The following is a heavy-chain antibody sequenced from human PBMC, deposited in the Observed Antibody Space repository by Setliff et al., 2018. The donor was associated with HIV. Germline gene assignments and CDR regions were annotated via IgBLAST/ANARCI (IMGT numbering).Heavy chain of an antibody. J-gene: IGHJ4*02. CDR2: ISGSGGST. CDR3: AKDARWNYVGFDY. V-gene: IGHV3-23*01. CDR1: GFTFSNAW. Sequence: PGGSLRLSCAASGFTFSNAWMSWVRQAPGKGLEWVSAISGSGGSTYYADSVKGRFTISRDNSKNTLYLQINSLRAEDTAVYYCAKDARWNYVGFDYWGQGTLVTVSS. D-gene: IGHD1-7*01.